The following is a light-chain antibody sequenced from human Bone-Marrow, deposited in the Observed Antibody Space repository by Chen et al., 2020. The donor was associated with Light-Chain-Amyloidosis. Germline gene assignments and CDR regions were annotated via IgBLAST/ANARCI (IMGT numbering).Light chain of an antibody. CDR3: CSYAGSYSLYV. CDR2: DVS. J-gene: IGLJ1*01. CDR1: SSDVGGYDF. V-gene: IGLV2-11*01. Sequence: QAALTQPRSVSGSPGQSVSISCTGTSSDVGGYDFVSWYQKHPVKAPKLTIYDVSKRPSGVPDRFSGSKADNTASLTISGLQADDEADYYCCSYAGSYSLYVFGSGTKVTVL.